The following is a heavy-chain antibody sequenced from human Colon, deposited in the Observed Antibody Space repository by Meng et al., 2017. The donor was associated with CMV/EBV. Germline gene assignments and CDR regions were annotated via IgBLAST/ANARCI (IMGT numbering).Heavy chain of an antibody. J-gene: IGHJ6*02. CDR2: IRYDGSKT. D-gene: IGHD6-13*01. CDR3: AAAAGTSSDDYYGMDV. V-gene: IGHV3-30*02. CDR1: GFTFRTYG. Sequence: GGSLRLSCAASGFTFRTYGMHWVCQAPGKGLEWVAFIRYDGSKTYSADSVKGRFTISRDNSKNTLYLQMNSLRAEDTAVYYCAAAAGTSSDDYYGMDVWGQGTTVPVSS.